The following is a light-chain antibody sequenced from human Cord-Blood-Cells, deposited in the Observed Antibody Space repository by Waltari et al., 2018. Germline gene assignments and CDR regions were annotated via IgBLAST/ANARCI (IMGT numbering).Light chain of an antibody. CDR1: QSVSSY. J-gene: IGKJ2*01. V-gene: IGKV3-11*01. Sequence: IVLPQSPATLSLSPQERVTLSCRASQSVSSYLAWYQQKPGQAPRLLIYDASNRATGIPARFSGSGSGTDFTLTISSLEPEDFAVYYCQQRSNWPYTFGQGTKLEIK. CDR3: QQRSNWPYT. CDR2: DAS.